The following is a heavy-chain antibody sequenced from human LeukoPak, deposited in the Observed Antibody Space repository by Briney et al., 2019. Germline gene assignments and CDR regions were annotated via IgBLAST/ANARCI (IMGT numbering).Heavy chain of an antibody. CDR3: AKAEEGDLSYYFDY. CDR1: GFTFSSYT. J-gene: IGHJ4*02. V-gene: IGHV3-23*01. Sequence: GGSLRLSCAASGFTFSSYTMSWVRQAPGKGLEWVSAISGSGGSTYYADSVKGRFTISRGNSKNTLYLQMNSLRAEDTAVYYCAKAEEGDLSYYFDYWGQGTLVTVSS. CDR2: ISGSGGST. D-gene: IGHD3-10*01.